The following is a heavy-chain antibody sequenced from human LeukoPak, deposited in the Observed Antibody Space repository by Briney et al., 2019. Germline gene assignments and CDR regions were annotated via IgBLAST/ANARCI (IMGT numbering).Heavy chain of an antibody. CDR2: IYHSGST. CDR1: GGSVSTSSYC. CDR3: AREAILGVVVASGYYMDV. D-gene: IGHD2-15*01. J-gene: IGHJ6*03. Sequence: PSETLSLTCTVSGGSVSTSSYCWGWIRQPPGKGLEWIGSIYHSGSTYYNPSLKSRVTISVDTSKNQFSLKLSSVTAADTAVYYCAREAILGVVVASGYYMDVWGKGTTVTVSS. V-gene: IGHV4-39*07.